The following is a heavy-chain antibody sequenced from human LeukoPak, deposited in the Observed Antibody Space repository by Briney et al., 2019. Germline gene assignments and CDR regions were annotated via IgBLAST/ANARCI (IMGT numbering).Heavy chain of an antibody. J-gene: IGHJ4*02. Sequence: PGGSLRLSCAASGFTFSSYGMHWVRQAPGKGLEGVAVIWYDGSNKYYADSVKGRFTISRDNSKNTLYLQMNSLRAEDTAVYYCARDLYSDVDTAMVGYWGQGTLVTVSS. D-gene: IGHD5-18*01. V-gene: IGHV3-33*01. CDR1: GFTFSSYG. CDR2: IWYDGSNK. CDR3: ARDLYSDVDTAMVGY.